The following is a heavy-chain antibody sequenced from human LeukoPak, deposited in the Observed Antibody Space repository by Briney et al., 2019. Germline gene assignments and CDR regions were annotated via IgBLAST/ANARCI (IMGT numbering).Heavy chain of an antibody. J-gene: IGHJ6*03. CDR2: IYYTGST. CDR1: GGSISNYS. Sequence: SKTLSLTCTVSGGSISNYSWSWIRQPPGKGLEWIGYIYYTGSTYYNPSLKSRVTISLDTSKKQFSLKLSSVTAADTAVYYCARSSESRYYYDSGGYSYYYYYMDVWGKGTTVTISS. V-gene: IGHV4-59*01. CDR3: ARSSESRYYYDSGGYSYYYYYMDV. D-gene: IGHD3-22*01.